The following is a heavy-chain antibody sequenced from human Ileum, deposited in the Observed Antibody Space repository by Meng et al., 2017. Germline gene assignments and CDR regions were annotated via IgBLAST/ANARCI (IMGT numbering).Heavy chain of an antibody. CDR2: INAGNGDT. J-gene: IGHJ4*02. CDR1: GYTFSNYA. V-gene: IGHV1-3*01. CDR3: ARFSSGYFFGY. Sequence: QVQLGQPGAEVKKPGASVKVSCKASGYTFSNYAMNWVRQAPGQRLEWMGWINAGNGDTKYSQKFQGRVTITRDTSASTGYMELSSLRSEDTAVYYCARFSSGYFFGYWGQGTLVTVSS. D-gene: IGHD3-22*01.